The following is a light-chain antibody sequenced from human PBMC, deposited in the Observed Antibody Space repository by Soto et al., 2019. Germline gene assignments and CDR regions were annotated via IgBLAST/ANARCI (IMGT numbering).Light chain of an antibody. CDR3: QQYNNYPRT. J-gene: IGKJ1*01. V-gene: IGKV1-5*03. CDR1: QSVDTW. Sequence: DIQMTQFPSTLSASVGDRVTITCRASQSVDTWLAWYQQKPGKAPSLLIYRASNLESGVPSRFSGSGSGTEFTLTIRSLPPDDFATYYCQQYNNYPRTFGQGTKVEVK. CDR2: RAS.